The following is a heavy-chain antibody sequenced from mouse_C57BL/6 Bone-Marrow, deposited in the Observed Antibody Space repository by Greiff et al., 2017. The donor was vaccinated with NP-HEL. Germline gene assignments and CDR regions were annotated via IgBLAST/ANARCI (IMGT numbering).Heavy chain of an antibody. CDR2: IHPNRGST. J-gene: IGHJ1*03. D-gene: IGHD1-1*01. CDR3: ARVLNYYGSRGYFDV. CDR1: GYTFTSYW. V-gene: IGHV1-64*01. Sequence: QVQLQQPGAELVKPGASVKLSCKASGYTFTSYWMHRVKQRPGQGLEWIGMIHPNRGSTTYTEKFKSKATLTVDKSASTAYMQLSSLTSEDSAVYYCARVLNYYGSRGYFDVWGTGTTVTVSS.